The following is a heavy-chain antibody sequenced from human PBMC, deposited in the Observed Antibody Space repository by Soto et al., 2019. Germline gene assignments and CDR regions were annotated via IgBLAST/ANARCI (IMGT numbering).Heavy chain of an antibody. Sequence: QVQLVQSGAEVKKPGASVKVSCKASGYTFTSYAMHWVRQAPGQRLEWMRWINAGNGNTKYSQKFQGRVTITRDTSASTAYMELSSLRSEDTAVYYCAKSATVPAAIAYWGQGTLVTVSS. CDR3: AKSATVPAAIAY. D-gene: IGHD2-2*02. V-gene: IGHV1-3*01. CDR2: INAGNGNT. J-gene: IGHJ4*02. CDR1: GYTFTSYA.